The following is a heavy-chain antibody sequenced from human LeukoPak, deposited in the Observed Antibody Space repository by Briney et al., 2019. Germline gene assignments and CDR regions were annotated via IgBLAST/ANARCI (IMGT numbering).Heavy chain of an antibody. V-gene: IGHV4-59*01. J-gene: IGHJ3*01. CDR1: GGSISYYY. CDR3: ARVQSADYDRAFDL. D-gene: IGHD3-10*02. Sequence: SETLSLTCTVSGGSISYYYWSWIRQPPGKGLEWIGYIYYSGSTNYNPSLKSRVTISVDTSKNQFSLKLSSVTAADTAVYFCARVQSADYDRAFDLWGQGTMVTVSS. CDR2: IYYSGST.